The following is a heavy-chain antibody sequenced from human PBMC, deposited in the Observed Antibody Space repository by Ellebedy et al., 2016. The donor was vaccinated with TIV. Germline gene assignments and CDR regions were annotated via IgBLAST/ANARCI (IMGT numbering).Heavy chain of an antibody. J-gene: IGHJ3*02. CDR3: ARVFRSGCWDI. CDR1: GFTFSSYW. D-gene: IGHD2-15*01. Sequence: GESLKISCAASGFTFSSYWMSWVRQAPGKGLDWVANIKQDGSEKYYVDSVKGRFTISRDNAKNSLYLQMNSLRDEDTAVYYCARVFRSGCWDIWGQGTMVTVSS. CDR2: IKQDGSEK. V-gene: IGHV3-7*01.